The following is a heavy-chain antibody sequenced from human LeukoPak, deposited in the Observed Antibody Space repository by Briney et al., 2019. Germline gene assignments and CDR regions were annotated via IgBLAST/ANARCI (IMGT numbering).Heavy chain of an antibody. D-gene: IGHD5-12*01. CDR2: IYYSGST. J-gene: IGHJ5*02. V-gene: IGHV4-59*01. Sequence: SETLSLTCTVSRGSISSYYWSWIRQSPGKGLEWIGYIYYSGSTNYNPSLKSRVTISVDTSKNQFSLKLSSVTAADTAVYYCARTWGYGQNWFDPWGQGTLVTVSS. CDR1: RGSISSYY. CDR3: ARTWGYGQNWFDP.